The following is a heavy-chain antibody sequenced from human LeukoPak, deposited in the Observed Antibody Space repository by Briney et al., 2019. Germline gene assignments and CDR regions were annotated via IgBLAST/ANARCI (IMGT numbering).Heavy chain of an antibody. D-gene: IGHD3-9*01. V-gene: IGHV3-23*01. Sequence: GGSLRLSCAASGFTFSSYAMSWVRQAPGKGMESFSAISGSGCSTYYADSVKGRFTIPRDNAKNTLYLQMNSLRAEDTAVYYCAKVGGITGTRTVVLRYFDWLLSTCWFDYWGQGTLVTVSS. CDR1: GFTFSSYA. J-gene: IGHJ4*02. CDR3: AKVGGITGTRTVVLRYFDWLLSTCWFDY. CDR2: ISGSGCST.